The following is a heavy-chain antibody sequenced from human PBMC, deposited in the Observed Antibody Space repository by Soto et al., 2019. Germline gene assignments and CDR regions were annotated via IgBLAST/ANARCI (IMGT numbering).Heavy chain of an antibody. CDR2: INSDGSST. CDR3: ARAGPITVIYYYMVD. V-gene: IGHV3-74*01. J-gene: IGHJ6*03. Sequence: EVQLVESGGGLVQPGGSLRLSCAASGFTFRNYWMHWVRQAPGKGLVWVSHINSDGSSTSYAGSVKGRITISRDNATNTRYLQMNSLRAEDTAVYYCARAGPITVIYYYMVDLGKGTTVTVSS. CDR1: GFTFRNYW. D-gene: IGHD1-20*01.